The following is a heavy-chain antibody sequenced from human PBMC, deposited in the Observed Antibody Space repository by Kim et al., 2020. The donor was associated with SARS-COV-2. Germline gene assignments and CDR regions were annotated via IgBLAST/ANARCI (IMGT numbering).Heavy chain of an antibody. Sequence: SETLSLTCTVSGGSISSYYWSWIRQPPGKGLEWIGYIYYSGSTNYNPSLKSRVTISVDTSKNQFSLKLSSVTAADTAVYYCARVRTGGYYDILTGQYDYYYFDYWGQGTLVTVSS. CDR3: ARVRTGGYYDILTGQYDYYYFDY. D-gene: IGHD3-9*01. V-gene: IGHV4-59*01. CDR2: IYYSGST. CDR1: GGSISSYY. J-gene: IGHJ4*02.